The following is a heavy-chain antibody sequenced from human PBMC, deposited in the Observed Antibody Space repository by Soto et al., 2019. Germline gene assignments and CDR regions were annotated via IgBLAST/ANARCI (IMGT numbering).Heavy chain of an antibody. V-gene: IGHV1-18*01. CDR3: VMVDNYVTPTPQDV. CDR1: GYIFINDG. J-gene: IGHJ6*02. D-gene: IGHD3-16*01. Sequence: QVQLVQSGDEVKKPGASVKVSCKASGYIFINDGIAWVRQAPGQGLEWMGWISPYTGNTHSATKVQGRLTMTTDTSTSTAYMDLGSLTSDDTAVYYCVMVDNYVTPTPQDVWGQWTTVTVSS. CDR2: ISPYTGNT.